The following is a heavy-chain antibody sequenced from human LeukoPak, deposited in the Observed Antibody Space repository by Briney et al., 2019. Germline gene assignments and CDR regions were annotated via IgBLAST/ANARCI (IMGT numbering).Heavy chain of an antibody. CDR2: ISGSGGST. CDR1: GFTFSSYA. CDR3: AKGEITYYDILTGKRPFDY. V-gene: IGHV3-23*01. J-gene: IGHJ4*02. D-gene: IGHD3-9*01. Sequence: GGSLILSCAASGFTFSSYAMSWVRQAPGKGLEWVSAISGSGGSTYYADSVKGRFTISRDNSKNTLYLQMNSLRAEDTAVYYCAKGEITYYDILTGKRPFDYWGQGTLVTVSS.